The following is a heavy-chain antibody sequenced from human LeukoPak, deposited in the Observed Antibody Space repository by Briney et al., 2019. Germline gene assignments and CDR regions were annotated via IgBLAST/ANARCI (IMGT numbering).Heavy chain of an antibody. D-gene: IGHD2-2*01. V-gene: IGHV3-30-3*01. CDR2: ISYDGSNK. CDR1: GFTFSSYA. J-gene: IGHJ4*02. Sequence: GGSLRLSCAASGFTFSSYAMHWVRQAPGKGLEWVAGISYDGSNKYYADSVKGRFTISRDNSKNTLYLQMNSLRAEDTAVYYCARDLAYIVVVPAAPRGIDYWGQGTLVTVSS. CDR3: ARDLAYIVVVPAAPRGIDY.